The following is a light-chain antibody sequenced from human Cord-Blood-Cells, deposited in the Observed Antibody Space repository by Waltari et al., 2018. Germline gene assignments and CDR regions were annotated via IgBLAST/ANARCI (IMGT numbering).Light chain of an antibody. CDR1: QSISSY. CDR2: AAS. CDR3: QQSYSTLALT. V-gene: IGKV1-39*01. J-gene: IGKJ4*01. Sequence: DIQVTQAPYSRSASVGDRVTITCRASQSISSYLNWYQQKPGKAPKLLIYAASSLQSGVPSRFSGSGSGTDFTLTISSLQPEDFATYYCQQSYSTLALTFGGGTKVEIK.